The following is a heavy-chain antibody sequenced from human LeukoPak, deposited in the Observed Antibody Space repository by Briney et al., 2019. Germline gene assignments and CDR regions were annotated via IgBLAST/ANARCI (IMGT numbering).Heavy chain of an antibody. CDR1: GFTFSSYS. D-gene: IGHD6-19*01. J-gene: IGHJ4*02. V-gene: IGHV3-21*01. Sequence: GGSLRLSCAASGFTFSSYSMDWVRQAPGKGLEWVSSISSSSSYIYYADSVKGRFTISRDNAKNSLYLQMNSLRAEDTAVYYCAGSASSGWTIDYWGQGTLVTVSS. CDR3: AGSASSGWTIDY. CDR2: ISSSSSYI.